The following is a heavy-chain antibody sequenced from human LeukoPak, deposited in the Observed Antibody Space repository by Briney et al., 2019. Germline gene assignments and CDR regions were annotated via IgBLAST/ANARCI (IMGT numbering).Heavy chain of an antibody. CDR1: GFTFSSYG. CDR3: ARRSAAKDAFDI. CDR2: ISYDGSNK. J-gene: IGHJ3*02. V-gene: IGHV3-30*03. Sequence: GGSLRLSCAASGFTFSSYGMHWVRQAPGKGLEWVAVISYDGSNKYYADSVKGRFTISRDNAKNTLYLQMNSLRAEDTAVYYCARRSAAKDAFDIWGQGTMVTVSS. D-gene: IGHD6-25*01.